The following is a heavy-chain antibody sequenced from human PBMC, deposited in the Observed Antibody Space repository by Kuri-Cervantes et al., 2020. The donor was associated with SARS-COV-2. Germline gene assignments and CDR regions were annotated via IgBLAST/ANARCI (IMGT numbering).Heavy chain of an antibody. CDR3: AKDAAADNLSDY. CDR1: GGTFSSYA. V-gene: IGHV1-69*04. D-gene: IGHD6-13*01. CDR2: IIPIFGIA. J-gene: IGHJ4*02. Sequence: SVKVSCKASGGTFSSYAISWVRQAPGQGLEWMGRIIPIFGIANYAQKFQGRVTITADKSTSTAYMELSSLRSEDTAVYYCAKDAAADNLSDYWGQGTLVTVSS.